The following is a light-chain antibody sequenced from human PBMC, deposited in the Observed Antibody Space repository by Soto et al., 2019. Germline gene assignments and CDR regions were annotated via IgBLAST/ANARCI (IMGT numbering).Light chain of an antibody. CDR3: QKYNSAPPFT. Sequence: DIQMTQSPSSLSASVGDRVTITCRASQGISNYLAWYQQKPGKVPKLLIYAASTLQSGVPSRFSGCGSGTDFTLTISSLQPEDVATYYCQKYNSAPPFTFGPGTKVDIK. CDR2: AAS. CDR1: QGISNY. V-gene: IGKV1-27*01. J-gene: IGKJ3*01.